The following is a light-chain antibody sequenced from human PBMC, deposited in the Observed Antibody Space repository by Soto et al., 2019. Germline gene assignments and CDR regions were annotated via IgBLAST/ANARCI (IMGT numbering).Light chain of an antibody. CDR1: QSVSSN. Sequence: EIVMTQSPATLSVSPGERATLSCRASQSVSSNLAWYQQKPGQAPRLLIYGASSRATGIPDRFSGSGSGTDFTLTISRLEPEDFAVYYCQQYANSLTFGGGTKVEIK. J-gene: IGKJ4*01. CDR2: GAS. CDR3: QQYANSLT. V-gene: IGKV3-20*01.